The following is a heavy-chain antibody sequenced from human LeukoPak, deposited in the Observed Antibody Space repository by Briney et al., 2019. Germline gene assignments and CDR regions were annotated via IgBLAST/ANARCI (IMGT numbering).Heavy chain of an antibody. J-gene: IGHJ4*02. CDR1: GGTFSSYA. CDR3: ARDSTATGFDY. CDR2: IIPIFGTA. Sequence: SVKVSCKASGGTFSSYAISWVRQAPGQGLEWMGGIIPIFGTANYAQKLQGRVTMTTDTSTSTAYMELRSLRSDDTAVYYCARDSTATGFDYWGQGTLVTVSS. D-gene: IGHD4-17*01. V-gene: IGHV1-69*05.